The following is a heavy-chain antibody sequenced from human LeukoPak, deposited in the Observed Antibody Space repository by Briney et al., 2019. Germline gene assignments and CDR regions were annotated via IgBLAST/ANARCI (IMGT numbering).Heavy chain of an antibody. CDR2: IYSGGST. V-gene: IGHV3-NL1*01. CDR1: EFTFSKYS. CDR3: AKAGQMVRGSYYMDV. D-gene: IGHD3-10*01. Sequence: GGSLRLSCAASEFTFSKYSMHWVRQAPGKGLEWVSVIYSGGSTYYADSVKGRFTISRDNSKNTLYLQMNSLRAEDTAVYYCAKAGQMVRGSYYMDVWGKGTTVTISS. J-gene: IGHJ6*03.